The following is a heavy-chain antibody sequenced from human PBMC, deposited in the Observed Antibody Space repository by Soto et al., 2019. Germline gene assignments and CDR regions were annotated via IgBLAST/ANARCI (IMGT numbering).Heavy chain of an antibody. J-gene: IGHJ6*02. Sequence: EVQLLESGGGLVQPGGSLRLSCAASGFTFSSYSMNWVRQAPGKGLEWVSYISRSSSSINYSDAVKGRFTISRDSGXTXXYLQMNSLRAEDTAVYYCARDGGFGDYEYYYGMDVWGQGTTVTVSS. CDR2: ISRSSSSI. CDR1: GFTFSSYS. D-gene: IGHD4-17*01. V-gene: IGHV3-48*01. CDR3: ARDGGFGDYEYYYGMDV.